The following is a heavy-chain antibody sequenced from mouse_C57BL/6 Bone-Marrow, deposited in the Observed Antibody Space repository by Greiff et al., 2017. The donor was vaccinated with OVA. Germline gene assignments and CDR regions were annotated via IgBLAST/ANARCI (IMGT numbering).Heavy chain of an antibody. CDR3: ARCAIYYGNLDY. CDR1: GYSFTDYN. D-gene: IGHD2-1*01. V-gene: IGHV1-39*01. Sequence: VHVKQSGPELVKPGASVKISCKASGYSFTDYNMNWVKQSNGKSLEWIGVINPNYGTTPYNQQFKGQATLTVDQSSSTAYMQRNSRTSEDSAVYYCARCAIYYGNLDYWGQGTTLTVSS. CDR2: INPNYGTT. J-gene: IGHJ2*01.